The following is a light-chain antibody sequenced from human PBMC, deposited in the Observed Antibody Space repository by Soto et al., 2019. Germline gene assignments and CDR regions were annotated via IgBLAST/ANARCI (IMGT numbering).Light chain of an antibody. V-gene: IGKV2D-29*01. J-gene: IGKJ1*01. CDR2: EVS. CDR1: RSLLHSDGKTY. Sequence: DIVMTQTPLSLSVTPGQPASISCNSSRSLLHSDGKTYLYWYLQKPGQPPQLLIYEVSNRFSGVPDRFSGSGSGTDFTLTISRLEPEDFVVYYCQQYGSSPLTFGQGTKVDIK. CDR3: QQYGSSPLT.